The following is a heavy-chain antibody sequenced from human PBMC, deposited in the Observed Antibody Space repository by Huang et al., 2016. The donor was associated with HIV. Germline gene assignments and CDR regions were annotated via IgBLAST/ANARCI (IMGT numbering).Heavy chain of an antibody. D-gene: IGHD3-10*01. CDR2: IKQDGREK. V-gene: IGHV3-7*01. J-gene: IGHJ4*02. Sequence: SGFTFSSYWMSWVRQAPGKGLELVANIKQDGREKYYVDSVKGRLAISRDNAKNSLYLQMNSLRAEDTAVYYCARRLRYYYGSGRTSGYFDYWGQGTLVTVSS. CDR3: ARRLRYYYGSGRTSGYFDY. CDR1: GFTFSSYW.